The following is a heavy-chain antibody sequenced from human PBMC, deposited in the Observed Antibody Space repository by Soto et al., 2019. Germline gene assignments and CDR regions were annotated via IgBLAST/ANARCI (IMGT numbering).Heavy chain of an antibody. Sequence: RLAQTGGGLIQPGGSLRLSCAASGFTVSTNYMGWVRQAPGKGLEWVSLINTGNSSFYADSVKGRFTISIDSSKNTLYLQMNNLRVEDTAVYYCVRVVAAAGTWGQGALVTVSS. D-gene: IGHD6-13*01. CDR2: INTGNSS. V-gene: IGHV3-53*02. CDR3: VRVVAAAGT. CDR1: GFTVSTNY. J-gene: IGHJ5*02.